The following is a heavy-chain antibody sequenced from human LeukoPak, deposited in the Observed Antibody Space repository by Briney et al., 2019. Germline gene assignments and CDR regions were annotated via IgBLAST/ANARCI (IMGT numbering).Heavy chain of an antibody. J-gene: IGHJ6*02. CDR1: GYSFTSYW. V-gene: IGHV5-10-1*01. CDR2: IDPSDSYT. D-gene: IGHD1-26*01. CDR3: ARHFLGELPDMDV. Sequence: GESLKISCKGSGYSFTSYWISWVRQMPGKGLGWMGRIDPSDSYTKYSPSFQGHVTISGDESISTAYLQWSSLKAPDTAMYYCARHFLGELPDMDVWGQGTTVTVSS.